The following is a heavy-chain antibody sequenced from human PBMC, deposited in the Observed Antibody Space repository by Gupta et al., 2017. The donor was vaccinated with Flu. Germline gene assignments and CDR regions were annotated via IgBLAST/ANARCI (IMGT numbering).Heavy chain of an antibody. Sequence: EVQLLESGGGLVQPVGSLRLSCPASGFTFSSYAMSCVRQAPGKGLEWVSAISGSGGSTYYADSVKGRFTISRDNSKNTLYLQMNSLRAEDTAVYYCAKLAVAGRLEYFQHWGQGTLVTVSS. J-gene: IGHJ1*01. CDR3: AKLAVAGRLEYFQH. V-gene: IGHV3-23*01. CDR2: ISGSGGST. CDR1: GFTFSSYA. D-gene: IGHD6-19*01.